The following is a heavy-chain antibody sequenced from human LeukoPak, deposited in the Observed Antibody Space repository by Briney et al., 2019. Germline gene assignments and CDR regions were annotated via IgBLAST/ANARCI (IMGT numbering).Heavy chain of an antibody. Sequence: GGSLRLSCAASGFTFSSYSMTWVRQAPGKGLEWVSSISSSSSYIYYADSVKGRFTISRDNAKNSLYLQMNSLRAEDTAVYYCARATYYYDSSGYYLDYWGQGTLVTVSS. CDR3: ARATYYYDSSGYYLDY. CDR2: ISSSSSYI. CDR1: GFTFSSYS. D-gene: IGHD3-22*01. J-gene: IGHJ4*02. V-gene: IGHV3-21*01.